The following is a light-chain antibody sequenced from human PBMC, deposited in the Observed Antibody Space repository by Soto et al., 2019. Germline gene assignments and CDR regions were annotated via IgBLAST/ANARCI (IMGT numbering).Light chain of an antibody. CDR1: TGAVTSDNY. Sequence: QAVVTQEPSLTVSPGGTVTLTCASSTGAVTSDNYPNWFQLKPGQAPKSVIYSTSNKHSWTPARFSGSLLGGKAALTLSGVQPEDEAEYYCLLYYCGVYVFGSGTKLTVL. CDR2: STS. CDR3: LLYYCGVYV. V-gene: IGLV7-43*01. J-gene: IGLJ1*01.